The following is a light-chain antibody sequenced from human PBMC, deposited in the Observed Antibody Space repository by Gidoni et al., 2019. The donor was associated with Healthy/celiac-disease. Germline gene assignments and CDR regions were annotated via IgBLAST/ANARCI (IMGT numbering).Light chain of an antibody. CDR3: QQYNNWPRRT. Sequence: EIVMTQSPATLSVSPGERATLSCRASQSVSSNLAWYQQKPGHAPRLLIYGASTRATGIPASFSGSGSGTEFTLTISSLQSEDFAVYYCQQYNNWPRRTFGQGTKVEIK. J-gene: IGKJ1*01. CDR1: QSVSSN. V-gene: IGKV3-15*01. CDR2: GAS.